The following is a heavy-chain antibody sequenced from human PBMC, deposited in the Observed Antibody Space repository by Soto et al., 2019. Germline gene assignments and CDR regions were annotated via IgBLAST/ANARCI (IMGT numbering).Heavy chain of an antibody. CDR2: IWYDGSNK. CDR1: GFTFSSYG. CDR3: ARGAGDYGDYISSWFDP. Sequence: QVQLVESGGGVVQSGRSLRLSCAASGFTFSSYGMHWVRQAPGKGLEWVAVIWYDGSNKYYADSVKGRFTISRDNSKNTLYLQMNSLRAEDTAVYYCARGAGDYGDYISSWFDPWGQGTLVTVSS. J-gene: IGHJ5*02. D-gene: IGHD4-17*01. V-gene: IGHV3-33*01.